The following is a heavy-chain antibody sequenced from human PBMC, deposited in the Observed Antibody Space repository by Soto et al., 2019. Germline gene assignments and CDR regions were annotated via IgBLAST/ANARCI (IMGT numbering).Heavy chain of an antibody. CDR1: GFTVSSNY. V-gene: IGHV3-53*04. CDR2: IYSDGNT. J-gene: IGHJ6*02. Sequence: EVQLVESGGGLVQPGGSLRLSCAASGFTVSSNYMSWVRQAPGKGLGWVSVIYSDGNTYYADSVKGRFTIDRHNSKNTMYLQMNSLRAEDTAVYYWARDPCYDNSAYLASNGMDVWGQGTTVTVSS. CDR3: ARDPCYDNSAYLASNGMDV. D-gene: IGHD3-22*01.